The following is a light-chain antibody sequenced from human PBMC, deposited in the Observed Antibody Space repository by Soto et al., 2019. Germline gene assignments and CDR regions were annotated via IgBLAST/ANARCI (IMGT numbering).Light chain of an antibody. J-gene: IGKJ1*01. CDR1: QSVRSTY. CDR2: GAS. CDR3: QQYRTSPLT. V-gene: IGKV3-20*01. Sequence: EIVLAQSPGTLSLSPGERATLSCRASQSVRSTYLAWYQQKPGQAPRLLFYGASSRATGIPARFTASGSGTDFTLTISRLEPEDFAVYYWQQYRTSPLTFGQGTRVEI.